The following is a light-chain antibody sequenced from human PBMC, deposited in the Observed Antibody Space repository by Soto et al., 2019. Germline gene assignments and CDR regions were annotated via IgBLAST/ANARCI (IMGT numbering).Light chain of an antibody. CDR3: SSYASSSTLV. V-gene: IGLV2-14*01. CDR1: SSDVGGYDY. Sequence: QSALTQPASVSGSPGQSITISCTGTSSDVGGYDYVSWYQQHPGKVPKLMIYDVSSRPSGVSNRFSGSKSGNTASLTISGLQAEYEAGYYCSSYASSSTLVFGGGTKLTVL. CDR2: DVS. J-gene: IGLJ2*01.